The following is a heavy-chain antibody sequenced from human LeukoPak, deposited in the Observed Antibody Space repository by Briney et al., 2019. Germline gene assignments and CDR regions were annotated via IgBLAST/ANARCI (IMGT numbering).Heavy chain of an antibody. Sequence: TSETLSLTCAVYGGSLSGYYWSWIRQPPGKGLEWIGEINHSGSTNYNPSLKSRVTISVDTSKNQFSLKLSSVTAADTAVYYCARSPRVPNDYYYMDVWGKGTTVTVSS. V-gene: IGHV4-34*01. CDR1: GGSLSGYY. CDR3: ARSPRVPNDYYYMDV. D-gene: IGHD4/OR15-4a*01. J-gene: IGHJ6*03. CDR2: INHSGST.